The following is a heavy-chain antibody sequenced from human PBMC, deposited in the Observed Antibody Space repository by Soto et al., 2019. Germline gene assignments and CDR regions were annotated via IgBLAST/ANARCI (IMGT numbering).Heavy chain of an antibody. Sequence: QVQLVQSGAEVKKPGSSVKVSCKASGGTFSSYAISWVRQAPGQGLEWMGGIIPIFGTANYAQKFQGRVTITADESTSPAYMELSSLRSEDTAVYYCARSPVYCSSTSCYAPIYYGMDVWGQGTTVTVSS. CDR2: IIPIFGTA. CDR1: GGTFSSYA. D-gene: IGHD2-2*01. V-gene: IGHV1-69*01. CDR3: ARSPVYCSSTSCYAPIYYGMDV. J-gene: IGHJ6*02.